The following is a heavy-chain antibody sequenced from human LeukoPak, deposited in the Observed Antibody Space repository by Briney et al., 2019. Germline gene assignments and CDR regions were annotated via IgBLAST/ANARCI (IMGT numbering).Heavy chain of an antibody. J-gene: IGHJ4*02. CDR3: AFSGRFWGAFDY. D-gene: IGHD6-19*01. V-gene: IGHV4-39*01. CDR1: GGSISISNYF. CDR2: RSSTGIT. Sequence: PSETLSLTCSVSGGSISISNYFWGWIRQPPGKGLEWIASRSSTGITHYHSSLVSRISVSVETSKSQFSLRLTSLTAADTAVYYCAFSGRFWGAFDYWGQGILVTVSS.